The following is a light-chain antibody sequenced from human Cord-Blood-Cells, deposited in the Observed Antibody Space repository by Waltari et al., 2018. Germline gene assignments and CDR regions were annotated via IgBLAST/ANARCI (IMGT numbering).Light chain of an antibody. J-gene: IGKJ4*01. CDR3: QQYYSYPLT. CDR2: AAS. V-gene: IGKV1-8*01. CDR1: QGISSY. Sequence: AIRVTQSPSSFSASTGDRVTITCRASQGISSYLAWYQQKPGKAPKLLIYAASTLQIGVPSRFSGSGSGTDFNLAISCLQSEDFAKYYCQQYYSYPLTFGGGTKVGIK.